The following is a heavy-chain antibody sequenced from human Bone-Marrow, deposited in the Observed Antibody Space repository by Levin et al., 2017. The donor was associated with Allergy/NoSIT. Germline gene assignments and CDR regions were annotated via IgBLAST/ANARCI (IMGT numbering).Heavy chain of an antibody. Sequence: SGPTLVKPTQTLTLTCTFSGFSLSTTGVGVGWIRQPPGEALEWLTLIYWDDDKRYSPSLKSRLTITKDASKNQVVLTMTNMKPVDTATYSCAAQLSSYSQYWGQGTLVTVSS. V-gene: IGHV2-5*02. D-gene: IGHD6-13*01. CDR1: GFSLSTTGVG. CDR2: IYWDDDK. CDR3: AAQLSSYSQY. J-gene: IGHJ4*02.